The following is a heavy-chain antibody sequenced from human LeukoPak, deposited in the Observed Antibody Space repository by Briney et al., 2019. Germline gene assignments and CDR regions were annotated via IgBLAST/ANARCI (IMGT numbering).Heavy chain of an antibody. V-gene: IGHV4-59*01. J-gene: IGHJ6*02. CDR1: GGSISSYY. CDR2: IYYSGST. D-gene: IGHD6-6*01. Sequence: SETLSLTCTVSGGSISSYYWSWIRQPPGKGLEWIGYIYYSGSTNYNPSLKSRVTISVDTSKNQFSLKLSSVTAADTAVYYCARVAASSSAYYYYGMDVWGQGTMVTVSS. CDR3: ARVAASSSAYYYYGMDV.